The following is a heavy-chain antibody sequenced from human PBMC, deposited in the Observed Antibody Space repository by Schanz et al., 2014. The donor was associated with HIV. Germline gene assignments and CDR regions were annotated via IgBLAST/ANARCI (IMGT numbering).Heavy chain of an antibody. Sequence: QVQLQESGPGLVKPSETLSLTCTVSGGSVSSGSYYWSWIRQPPGKGLEWIGYIYYSGSTYYNPSLKSRVTISVDTSKNQFSLRLTSVTAADTAIYYCARGKSFGVVTYPENWFDPWGQGTLVTVSS. CDR3: ARGKSFGVVTYPENWFDP. CDR1: GGSVSSGSYY. D-gene: IGHD3-3*01. CDR2: IYYSGST. J-gene: IGHJ5*02. V-gene: IGHV4-61*01.